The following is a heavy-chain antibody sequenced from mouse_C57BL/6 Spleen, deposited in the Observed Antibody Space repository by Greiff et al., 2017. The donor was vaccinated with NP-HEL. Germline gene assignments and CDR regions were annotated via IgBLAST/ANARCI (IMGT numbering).Heavy chain of an antibody. CDR3: ARWGRPAEAWFAY. Sequence: VHLVESGAELARPGASVKLSCKASGYTFTSYGISWVKQRTGQGLEWIGEIYPRSGNTYYNEKFKGKATLTADKSSSTAYMELRSLTSEDSAVYFCARWGRPAEAWFAYWGQGTLVTVSA. CDR2: IYPRSGNT. V-gene: IGHV1-81*01. CDR1: GYTFTSYG. D-gene: IGHD3-3*01. J-gene: IGHJ3*01.